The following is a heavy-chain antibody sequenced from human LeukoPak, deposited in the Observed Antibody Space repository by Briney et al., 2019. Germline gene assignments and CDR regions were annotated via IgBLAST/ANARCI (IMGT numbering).Heavy chain of an antibody. J-gene: IGHJ5*02. CDR2: IYYSGST. V-gene: IGHV4-59*01. CDR1: GGSISSYY. Sequence: SETLSLTCTVSGGSISSYYWSWIRQPPGKGLEWIGYIYYSGSTNYNPSLKSRVTISVDTSKNQFSLKLSSVTAADTAVYYWAREGRRSDCSSTSCYAKLYNWFDPWGQGTLVTVSS. CDR3: AREGRRSDCSSTSCYAKLYNWFDP. D-gene: IGHD2-2*01.